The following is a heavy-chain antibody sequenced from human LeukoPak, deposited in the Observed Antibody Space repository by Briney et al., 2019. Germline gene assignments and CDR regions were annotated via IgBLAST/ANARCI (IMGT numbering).Heavy chain of an antibody. Sequence: GGSLSLSCAASGFTFSTYGMSWVRQAPGKGLEWVANIKQDGSEKNYVDSVKGRFTISRDNAENSLYLQMNSLGAEDTAVYYCARCRSVSGVVIMGAFDIWGQGTMVTVSS. CDR3: ARCRSVSGVVIMGAFDI. D-gene: IGHD3-3*01. V-gene: IGHV3-7*01. CDR2: IKQDGSEK. CDR1: GFTFSTYG. J-gene: IGHJ3*02.